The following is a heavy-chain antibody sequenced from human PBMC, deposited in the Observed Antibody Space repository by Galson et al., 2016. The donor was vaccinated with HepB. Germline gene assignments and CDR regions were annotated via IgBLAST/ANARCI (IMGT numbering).Heavy chain of an antibody. J-gene: IGHJ6*02. V-gene: IGHV3-53*01. CDR3: AREVIVSTSKEYSRGMDV. Sequence: SLRLSCAASGFTVSGNYMSWVRQAPGKGLEWVSVIYSGGSTYYADSVKGRFTISRDNSKNTLYLQMNSLRAEDTAVYYCAREVIVSTSKEYSRGMDVWGQGTTVTVSS. CDR1: GFTVSGNY. D-gene: IGHD2-21*01. CDR2: IYSGGST.